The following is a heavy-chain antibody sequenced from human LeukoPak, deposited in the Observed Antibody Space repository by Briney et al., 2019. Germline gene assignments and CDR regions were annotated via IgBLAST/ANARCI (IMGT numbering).Heavy chain of an antibody. CDR3: ARERVATMVLDYYMDV. CDR2: IYHSGST. Sequence: KASETLSLTCSVSGYSISSGYYWGWIRRPPGKGLEWIGRIYHSGSTYYNPSLKSRVTISVDTSKDQFSLNMSSVTAADTAVYYCARERVATMVLDYYMDVWGKGTTVTVSS. J-gene: IGHJ6*03. CDR1: GYSISSGYY. V-gene: IGHV4-38-2*02. D-gene: IGHD5-12*01.